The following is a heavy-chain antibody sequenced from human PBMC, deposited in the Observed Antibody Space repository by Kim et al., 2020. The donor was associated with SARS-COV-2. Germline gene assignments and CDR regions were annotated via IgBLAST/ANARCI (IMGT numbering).Heavy chain of an antibody. CDR2: VFYSRST. D-gene: IGHD6-6*01. J-gene: IGHJ4*02. Sequence: SETLSLTCSVSGGSVSSDNYYWSWIRQPPGKGLEWIGYVFYSRSTNYNPSLKSRVTISVDTSKNQFSLKLSSVTAADTAVYYFGCYSSSSDYFDYWGQGTLVTVSS. V-gene: IGHV4-61*01. CDR3: GCYSSSSDYFDY. CDR1: GGSVSSDNYY.